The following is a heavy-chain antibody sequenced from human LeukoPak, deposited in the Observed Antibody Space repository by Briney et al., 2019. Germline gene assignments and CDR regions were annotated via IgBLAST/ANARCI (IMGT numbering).Heavy chain of an antibody. J-gene: IGHJ4*02. D-gene: IGHD4-11*01. CDR1: GYTFTGYY. CDR2: INPSGGST. V-gene: IGHV1-46*01. CDR3: ARDRNLRPFDY. Sequence: GASVKVSCKASGYTFTGYYMHWVRQAPGQGLEWMGIINPSGGSTSYAQKFQGRVTMTRDMSTSTVYMELSSLRSEDTAVYYCARDRNLRPFDYWGQGTLVTVSS.